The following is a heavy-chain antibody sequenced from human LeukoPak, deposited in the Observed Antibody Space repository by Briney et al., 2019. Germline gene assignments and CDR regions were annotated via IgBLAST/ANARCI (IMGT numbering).Heavy chain of an antibody. Sequence: GGSLRLSCAASGFTFSSCWMNWARQAPGKGLEWVASINHNGNVNYYVDSVKGRFTISRDNAKNSLYLRMSNLRAEDTAVYFCARGGGLDVWGQGATVTVSS. J-gene: IGHJ6*02. V-gene: IGHV3-7*03. CDR2: INHNGNVN. CDR3: ARGGGLDV. D-gene: IGHD3-16*01. CDR1: GFTFSSCW.